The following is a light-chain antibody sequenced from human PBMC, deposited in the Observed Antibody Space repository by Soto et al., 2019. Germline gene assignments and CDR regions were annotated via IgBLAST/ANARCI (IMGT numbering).Light chain of an antibody. Sequence: DIQMTQSPSSLSASVGDRVTITCRASQSISSYLNWYQQKPGKAPKLLIYAASSLQSGVPSKFSGSGSTTDFTPTNGSLQPEDFATYYWQQSYSTPPTFGQGTKVDIK. CDR1: QSISSY. CDR3: QQSYSTPPT. V-gene: IGKV1-39*01. J-gene: IGKJ1*01. CDR2: AAS.